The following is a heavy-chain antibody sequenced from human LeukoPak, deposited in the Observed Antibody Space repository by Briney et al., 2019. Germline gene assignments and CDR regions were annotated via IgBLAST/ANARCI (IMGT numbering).Heavy chain of an antibody. Sequence: GGSLRLSCAASGFSFGNAWMSWVRQAPGKGLEWVSVIYSGGSTYYADSVKGRFTISRDNSKNTLYLQMNSLRAEDTAVYYCARGKGDYWGQGTLVTVSS. J-gene: IGHJ4*02. CDR2: IYSGGST. CDR1: GFSFGNAW. D-gene: IGHD4-23*01. V-gene: IGHV3-66*02. CDR3: ARGKGDY.